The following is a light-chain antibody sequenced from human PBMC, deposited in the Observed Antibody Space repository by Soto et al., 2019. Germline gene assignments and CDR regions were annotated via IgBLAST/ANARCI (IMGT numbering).Light chain of an antibody. Sequence: QSVLTQPPSVSGAPGQRVTLSCTGSGSNIGAGYDVDWYQHLPSTAPTVLIYGNTNRPSGVPDRFSGSKSGTSASLAITGLQAEDEADYYCQSYDSLSGSWVFGGGTQLTVL. CDR2: GNT. J-gene: IGLJ3*02. CDR3: QSYDSLSGSWV. V-gene: IGLV1-40*01. CDR1: GSNIGAGYD.